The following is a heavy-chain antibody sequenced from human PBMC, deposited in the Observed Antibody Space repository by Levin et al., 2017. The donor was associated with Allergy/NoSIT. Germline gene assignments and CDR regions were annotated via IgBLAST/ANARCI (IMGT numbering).Heavy chain of an antibody. D-gene: IGHD3-3*01. CDR3: ARVAAPYDFDAFDI. CDR1: EYTFTGYY. Sequence: GESLKISCAASEYTFTGYYVHWVRQAPGQGLEWMGWINPNSGGTKYAQKFQGRVTMTRDTSISTAYMELSGLRSDDTAVYYCARVAAPYDFDAFDIWGQGTMVTVSS. J-gene: IGHJ3*02. V-gene: IGHV1-2*02. CDR2: INPNSGGT.